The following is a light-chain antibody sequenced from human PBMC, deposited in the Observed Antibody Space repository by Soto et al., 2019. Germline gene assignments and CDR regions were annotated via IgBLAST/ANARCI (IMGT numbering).Light chain of an antibody. J-gene: IGKJ4*01. CDR1: QGIGSW. V-gene: IGKV1-12*01. Sequence: DIQMTQSPSSVSASVGDRVTITCRASQGIGSWLAWYQQKPGKAPKLLISAASSLHSGVPTRFSGSGSGTDFTLTIWSLQPEDFATYFCQQGNSFPLAFGGGTKVEIK. CDR2: AAS. CDR3: QQGNSFPLA.